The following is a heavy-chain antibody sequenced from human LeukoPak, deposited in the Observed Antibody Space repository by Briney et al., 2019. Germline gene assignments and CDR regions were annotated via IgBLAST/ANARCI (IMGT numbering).Heavy chain of an antibody. CDR2: ISYDGSNK. Sequence: GRSLRLSCAASGFTFSSYAMHWVRQAPGKGLEWVAVISYDGSNKYYADSVKGRFTISRDNVKNSLYLQMNSLRAEDTAVYYCARQRYGDYAWGQGTLVTVSS. J-gene: IGHJ5*02. CDR1: GFTFSSYA. D-gene: IGHD4-17*01. CDR3: ARQRYGDYA. V-gene: IGHV3-30-3*01.